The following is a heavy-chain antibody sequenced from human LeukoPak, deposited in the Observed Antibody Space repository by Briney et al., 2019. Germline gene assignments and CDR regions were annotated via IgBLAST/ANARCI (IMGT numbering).Heavy chain of an antibody. CDR2: ISSSSSYI. D-gene: IGHD2-15*01. Sequence: TGGSLRLSCAASGFTSSSYSMNWVRQAPGKGLEWVSSISSSSSYIYYADSVKGRFTISRDNAKNSLYLQMNSLRAEDTAVYYCAREVGGSCYSGGCWGQGTLVTVSS. CDR1: GFTSSSYS. CDR3: AREVGGSCYSGGC. V-gene: IGHV3-21*01. J-gene: IGHJ4*02.